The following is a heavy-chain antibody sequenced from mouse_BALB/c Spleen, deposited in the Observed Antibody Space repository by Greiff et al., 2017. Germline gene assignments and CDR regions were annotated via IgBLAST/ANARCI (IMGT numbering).Heavy chain of an antibody. V-gene: IGHV5-6-4*01. Sequence: EVQVVESGGGLVKPGGSLKLSCAASGFTFSSYTMSWVRQTPEKRLEWVATISSGGSYTYYPDSVKGRFTISRDNAKNTLYLQMSSLKSEDTAMYYCTRADGYWGQGTTLTVSS. J-gene: IGHJ2*01. CDR2: ISSGGSYT. CDR1: GFTFSSYT. CDR3: TRADGY. D-gene: IGHD2-3*01.